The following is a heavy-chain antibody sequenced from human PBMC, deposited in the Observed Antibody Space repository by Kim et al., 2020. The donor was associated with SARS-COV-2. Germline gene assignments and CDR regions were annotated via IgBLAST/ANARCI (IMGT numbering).Heavy chain of an antibody. J-gene: IGHJ4*02. CDR1: GFTFSSYA. V-gene: IGHV3-30*04. D-gene: IGHD6-6*01. Sequence: GGSLRLSCAASGFTFSSYAMHWVRQAPGKRLEWVAVISYDGSNKYYADSVKGRFTISRDNSKNTLYLQMNSLRAEDTAVYYCARVISSSSYYFDYWGQGTLVTVSS. CDR3: ARVISSSSYYFDY. CDR2: ISYDGSNK.